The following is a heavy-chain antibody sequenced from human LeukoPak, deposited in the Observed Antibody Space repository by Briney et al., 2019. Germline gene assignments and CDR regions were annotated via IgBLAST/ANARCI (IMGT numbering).Heavy chain of an antibody. Sequence: SETLSLTCTVSGGSISSSSYYWGWIRQPPGKGLEWIGSIYYSGSTYYNPSLKSRVTISVDTSKNQFSLKLSSVTAADTAVYYCARTGIAAPHPRYYYYYMDVWGKGTTVTISS. CDR3: ARTGIAAPHPRYYYYYMDV. CDR2: IYYSGST. CDR1: GGSISSSSYY. J-gene: IGHJ6*03. D-gene: IGHD6-13*01. V-gene: IGHV4-39*07.